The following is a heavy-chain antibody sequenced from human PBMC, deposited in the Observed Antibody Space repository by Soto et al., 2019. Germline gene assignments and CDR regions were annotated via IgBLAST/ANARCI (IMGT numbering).Heavy chain of an antibody. D-gene: IGHD4-17*01. CDR1: GGSISSSSYY. CDR2: IYYSGST. V-gene: IGHV4-39*01. J-gene: IGHJ5*02. CDR3: ARSPITYGGYDGETNWFDP. Sequence: SETLSLTCTVSGGSISSSSYYWGWIRQPPGKGLEWIGSIYYSGSTYYNQSLKSRVTISVDTSKNQFSLKLSSVTAADTAVYYCARSPITYGGYDGETNWFDPWGQGTLVTVSS.